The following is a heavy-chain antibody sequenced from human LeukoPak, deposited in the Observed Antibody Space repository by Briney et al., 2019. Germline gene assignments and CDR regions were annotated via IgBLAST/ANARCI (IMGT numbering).Heavy chain of an antibody. CDR2: IYYSGST. Sequence: PSETLSLTCTVSGGSISSYYWSWIRQPPGKGREWIGYIYYSGSTNYNPSLKSRVTISVDTSKNQFSLKLSSVTAADTAVYYCVARAVAGSSYFDYWGQGTLVTVSS. D-gene: IGHD6-19*01. CDR1: GGSISSYY. CDR3: VARAVAGSSYFDY. J-gene: IGHJ4*02. V-gene: IGHV4-59*08.